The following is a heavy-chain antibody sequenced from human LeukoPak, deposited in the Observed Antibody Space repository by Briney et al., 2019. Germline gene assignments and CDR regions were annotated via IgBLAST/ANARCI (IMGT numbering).Heavy chain of an antibody. Sequence: ASVKVSCKASGYTFTSYDINWVRQATGQGLEWMGWMNPNSGNTGYAQKFQGRVTITRNTSISTAYMELSSLRSEDTAVYYCARVSYGSGSYEGWFDPWGQGTLVTVSS. CDR1: GYTFTSYD. CDR3: ARVSYGSGSYEGWFDP. J-gene: IGHJ5*02. CDR2: MNPNSGNT. D-gene: IGHD3-10*01. V-gene: IGHV1-8*03.